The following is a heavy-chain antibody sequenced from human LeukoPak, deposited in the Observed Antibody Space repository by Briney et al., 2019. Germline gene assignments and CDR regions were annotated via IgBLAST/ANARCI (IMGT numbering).Heavy chain of an antibody. CDR1: AFTFTRSA. V-gene: IGHV1-58*01. D-gene: IGHD1-1*01. J-gene: IGHJ3*02. CDR2: IVVGSGDT. Sequence: SVKVSCKASAFTFTRSAVQWVRQARGQGLEWIGWIVVGSGDTDYAQKFQQRVTITRDMATNTAYMELSSLRSEDTAVYYCAAATTLGGGFDIWGQGTLATVSS. CDR3: AAATTLGGGFDI.